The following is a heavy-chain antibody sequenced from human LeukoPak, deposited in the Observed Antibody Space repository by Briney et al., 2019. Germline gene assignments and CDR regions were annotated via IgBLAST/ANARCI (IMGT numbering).Heavy chain of an antibody. CDR1: GGSISSYY. J-gene: IGHJ3*01. CDR3: ARENFMRFDL. V-gene: IGHV4-59*01. CDR2: IYYSGST. Sequence: PSETLSLTCTVSGGSISSYYWSWIRQPPGKGLEWIGYIYYSGSTNYNPSLKSRVTISVDTSKNQFSLKLSSVTAADTAVYYCARENFMRFDLWGQGTMVIVSS.